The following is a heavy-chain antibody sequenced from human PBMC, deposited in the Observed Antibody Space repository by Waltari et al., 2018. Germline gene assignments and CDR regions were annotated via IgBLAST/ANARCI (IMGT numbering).Heavy chain of an antibody. V-gene: IGHV3-23*01. J-gene: IGHJ6*02. Sequence: EVQLLESGGDLVQPGGSLRLSCAASGFTFSSYAMSWVRQAPGKGLEWVSAISGSGGSTYYADSVKGRFTVSRDNAKNTLYLQMDTLRAEDTAVYYCAREGAEQWVVEDYGMDVWGQGTTVTVSS. CDR3: AREGAEQWVVEDYGMDV. CDR2: ISGSGGST. CDR1: GFTFSSYA. D-gene: IGHD6-19*01.